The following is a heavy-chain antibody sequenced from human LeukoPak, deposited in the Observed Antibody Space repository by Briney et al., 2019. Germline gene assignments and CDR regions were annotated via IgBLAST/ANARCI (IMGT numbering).Heavy chain of an antibody. Sequence: GGALRLSCAASGFTFSSYTMSWVRQAPGKGLEWVSTITTSDGNTYYADSVKGRFTVSRDNSKNTLFLQMNSLRAEDTAVYYCAKDGGLWVSAHWGDSWGRGTLVTVSS. CDR2: ITTSDGNT. CDR3: AKDGGLWVSAHWGDS. D-gene: IGHD7-27*01. CDR1: GFTFSSYT. V-gene: IGHV3-23*01. J-gene: IGHJ4*02.